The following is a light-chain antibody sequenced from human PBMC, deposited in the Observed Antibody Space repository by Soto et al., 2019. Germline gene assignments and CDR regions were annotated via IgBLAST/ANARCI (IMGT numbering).Light chain of an antibody. CDR3: QHYGSSPLT. V-gene: IGKV3-20*01. CDR1: QSVSRY. J-gene: IGKJ4*01. CDR2: GAS. Sequence: DIVLTQSPGTLSLSPGERAALSCRASQSVSRYLAWYQQKPGQAPRLLIYGASSRATDIPDRFSGSGSGTDFTLIISRLEPEDFAVYYCQHYGSSPLTFGGGTRWISN.